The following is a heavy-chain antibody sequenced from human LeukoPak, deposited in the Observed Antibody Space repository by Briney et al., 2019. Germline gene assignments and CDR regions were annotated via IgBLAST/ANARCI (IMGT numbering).Heavy chain of an antibody. D-gene: IGHD6-19*01. CDR2: IKQDGSEK. J-gene: IGHJ6*02. Sequence: GGSLRLSCAASGFTFSNYAMSWVRQAPGKGLEWVANIKQDGSEKYYVDSVKGRFTISRDNAKNSLYLQMNSLRAEDTAVYYCARGGDSSGWLHYYYYYGMDVWGQGTTVTVSS. CDR1: GFTFSNYA. CDR3: ARGGDSSGWLHYYYYYGMDV. V-gene: IGHV3-7*01.